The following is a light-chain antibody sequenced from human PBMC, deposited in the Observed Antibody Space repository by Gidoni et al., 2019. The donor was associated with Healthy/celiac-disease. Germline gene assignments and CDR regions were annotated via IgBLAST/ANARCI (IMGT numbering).Light chain of an antibody. CDR2: WAS. Sequence: DIVMTPSPDSLAVSLGERATINCKSSQSVIYSSNNKNYLAWYQQKPGQPPKLLIYWASTRESGVPDRFSGSGSGTDFTLTISSLQAEDVAVYYCKQYYSTQTFGQGTKVEIK. CDR3: KQYYSTQT. CDR1: QSVIYSSNNKNY. V-gene: IGKV4-1*01. J-gene: IGKJ1*01.